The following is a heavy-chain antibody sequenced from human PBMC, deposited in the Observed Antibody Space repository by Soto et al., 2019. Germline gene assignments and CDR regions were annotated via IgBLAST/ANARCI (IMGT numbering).Heavy chain of an antibody. Sequence: PSETLSLTCTVSGGSISSGGYYWSWIRQHPWKGLEWIGYIYYSGSTYYNPSLKSRVTISVDTSKNQFSLKLSSVTAADTAVYYCARDVGYCSGGSCYGSRFYFDYWGQGTLVTVSS. CDR1: GGSISSGGYY. CDR2: IYYSGST. CDR3: ARDVGYCSGGSCYGSRFYFDY. D-gene: IGHD2-15*01. V-gene: IGHV4-31*03. J-gene: IGHJ4*02.